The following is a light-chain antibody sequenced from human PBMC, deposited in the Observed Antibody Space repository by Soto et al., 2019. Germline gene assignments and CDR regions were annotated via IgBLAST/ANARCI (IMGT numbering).Light chain of an antibody. CDR1: QRVSSNY. V-gene: IGKV3-20*01. J-gene: IGKJ1*01. CDR3: QHYCRSPLSWT. Sequence: EIVLTQSPGTLSLSAGERATLSSRASQRVSSNYLAWYQQKPGQPPRLLISGASSRATGIPDRFIGSGSGTAFTLTISSLEPDDFAVYYCQHYCRSPLSWTFGQGTKVEIK. CDR2: GAS.